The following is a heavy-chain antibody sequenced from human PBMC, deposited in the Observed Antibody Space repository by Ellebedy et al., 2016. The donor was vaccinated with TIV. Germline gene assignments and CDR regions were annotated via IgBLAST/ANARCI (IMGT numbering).Heavy chain of an antibody. CDR1: GGSFSGYY. CDR2: INHSGST. CDR3: ARAYSSSWYVSGWYFDL. J-gene: IGHJ2*01. V-gene: IGHV4-34*01. Sequence: MPSETLSLTCAVYGGSFSGYYWSWIRQPPGKGLEWIGEINHSGSTNYNPSLKSRVTVSVDTSKNQFSLKLSSVTAADTAVYYCARAYSSSWYVSGWYFDLWGRGTLVTVSS. D-gene: IGHD6-13*01.